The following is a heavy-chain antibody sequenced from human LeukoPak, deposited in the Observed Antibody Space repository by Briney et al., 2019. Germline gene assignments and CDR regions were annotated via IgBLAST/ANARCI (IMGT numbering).Heavy chain of an antibody. D-gene: IGHD2-2*01. CDR3: YVYPIGYCSSTSCPKWITGTNRESFDY. V-gene: IGHV3-49*04. CDR1: GFTFGDYA. CDR2: IRSKAYGGTT. Sequence: PGGSLRLSCTASGFTFGDYAMSWVRQAPGKGLEWVGFIRSKAYGGTTEYAASVKGRFTISRDDSKSIAYLQMNSLKTEDTAVYYCYVYPIGYCSSTSCPKWITGTNRESFDYWGQGTLVTVSS. J-gene: IGHJ4*02.